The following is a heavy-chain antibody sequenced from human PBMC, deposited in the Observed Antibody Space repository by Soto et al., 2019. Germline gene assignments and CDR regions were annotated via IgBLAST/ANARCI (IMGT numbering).Heavy chain of an antibody. CDR2: ISSSTI. CDR3: ARGSGSLD. J-gene: IGHJ4*02. CDR1: GFTFSSYS. V-gene: IGHV3-48*02. Sequence: EVQLVESGGGLVQPGGSLRLSCAASGFTFSSYSMNWVRQAPGKGLEWVSYISSSTIYYADSVKGRFTISRDNAKNSLYLQINSLRDEDTAVYYCARGSGSLDWGQVTLVTVCS. D-gene: IGHD1-26*01.